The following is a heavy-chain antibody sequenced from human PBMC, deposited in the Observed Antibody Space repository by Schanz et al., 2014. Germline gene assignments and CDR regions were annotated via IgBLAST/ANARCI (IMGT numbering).Heavy chain of an antibody. CDR1: GFSFSVSW. Sequence: PLVEFGGGLVQPGGSLRLSCEASGFSFSVSWMNWVRQAPGKGLECVSVLYTGGSTFYAESVRGRFFISRDSSKNTLFLHMNSLRAEDTAVYYCVRDAGRDGYNLAFDVWGQGTLVTVSS. J-gene: IGHJ3*01. CDR3: VRDAGRDGYNLAFDV. CDR2: LYTGGST. V-gene: IGHV3-66*01. D-gene: IGHD1-1*01.